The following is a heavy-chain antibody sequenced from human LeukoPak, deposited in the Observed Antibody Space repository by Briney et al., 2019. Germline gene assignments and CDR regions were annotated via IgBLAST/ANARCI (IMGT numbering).Heavy chain of an antibody. CDR3: AADRCSNTTCYNSYYGMDV. J-gene: IGHJ6*02. CDR2: ISGSSSHT. Sequence: PGGSLRLSCAASGFTFSDYYMSWIRQAPGKGLEWVSYISGSSSHTDYADSVKGRFTISRDNAKNSLYLQMNSLRAEDTAVYYCAADRCSNTTCYNSYYGMDVWGQGTTVIVSS. CDR1: GFTFSDYY. V-gene: IGHV3-11*05. D-gene: IGHD2-2*01.